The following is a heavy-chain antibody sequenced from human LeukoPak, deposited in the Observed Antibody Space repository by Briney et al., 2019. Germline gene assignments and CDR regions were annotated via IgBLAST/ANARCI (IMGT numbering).Heavy chain of an antibody. CDR1: GGSFSGYY. D-gene: IGHD6-19*01. J-gene: IGHJ6*03. Sequence: SETLSLTCAVYGGSFSGYYWSWIRQPPGKGLEWIGEINHSGSTNYNPSLKSRVTISVDTSKNQFSLKLSSVTAADTAVYYCARGGRFGSGWYWYYYYYMDVWGKGTTVTVSS. CDR2: INHSGST. V-gene: IGHV4-34*01. CDR3: ARGGRFGSGWYWYYYYYMDV.